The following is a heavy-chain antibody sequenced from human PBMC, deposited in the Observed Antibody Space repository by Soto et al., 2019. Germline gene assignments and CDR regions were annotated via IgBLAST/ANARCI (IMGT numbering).Heavy chain of an antibody. CDR2: VSIGGDKT. Sequence: EVQLLESGGDLIQPGGSLRLSCAASGLTFSSNSFTWVRQAPGKGLEYVSGVSIGGDKTWHADSVKGRFTVSRDNSKHTVYLQMNSLRVDDTAVYYCAKWDGYGDHWGQGALVTGSS. V-gene: IGHV3-23*01. CDR1: GLTFSSNS. CDR3: AKWDGYGDH. D-gene: IGHD5-12*01. J-gene: IGHJ5*02.